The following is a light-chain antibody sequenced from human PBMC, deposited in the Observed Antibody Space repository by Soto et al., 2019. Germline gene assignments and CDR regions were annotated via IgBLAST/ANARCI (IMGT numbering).Light chain of an antibody. CDR2: DAS. V-gene: IGKV3-11*01. CDR3: QQRSNWPPWT. Sequence: EIVLTQSPDTLSLSPGERATLSCWASHSVTTHLAWFQQKPGQAPRLLIYDASNRATGIPARFSGSGSGTDFTLTISSLEPEDFAVYYCQQRSNWPPWTFGQGTKVDIK. J-gene: IGKJ1*01. CDR1: HSVTTH.